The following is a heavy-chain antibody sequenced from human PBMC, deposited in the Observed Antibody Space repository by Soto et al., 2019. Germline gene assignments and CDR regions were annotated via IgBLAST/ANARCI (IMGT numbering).Heavy chain of an antibody. CDR3: AATVTDRPYYFDY. CDR2: IYYSGST. D-gene: IGHD4-17*01. Sequence: TLSLTCTVSGGSISSGGYYWSWIRQHPGKGLEWIGYIYYSGSTYYNPSLKSRVTISVDTSKNQFSLKLSSVTAADTAVYYCAATVTDRPYYFDYWGQGTLVTVSS. J-gene: IGHJ4*02. CDR1: GGSISSGGYY. V-gene: IGHV4-31*03.